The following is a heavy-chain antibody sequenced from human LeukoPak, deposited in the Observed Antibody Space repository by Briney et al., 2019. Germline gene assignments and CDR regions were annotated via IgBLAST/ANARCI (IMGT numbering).Heavy chain of an antibody. CDR2: ISGSGGST. CDR3: AQNVGGVIDP. D-gene: IGHD2-8*02. J-gene: IGHJ5*02. CDR1: GFTFSSYA. V-gene: IGHV3-23*01. Sequence: PGGYLRLSCAASGFTFSSYAMSWVRQAPGKGLEWVSAISGSGGSTYYADSVKGRFTIPRDNSKNTLYLQMNSLRAEDTAVYYCAQNVGGVIDPWGQGTLVTVSS.